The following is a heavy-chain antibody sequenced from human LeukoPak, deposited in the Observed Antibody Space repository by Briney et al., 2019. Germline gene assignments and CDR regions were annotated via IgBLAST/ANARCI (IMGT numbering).Heavy chain of an antibody. CDR3: ARCGYSYGLDY. V-gene: IGHV4-61*08. D-gene: IGHD5-18*01. CDR2: IYYSGST. Sequence: SETLSLTCTVSGGSVSSGGYYWSWIRQPTGKGLEWIGYIYYSGSTNYNPSLKSRVTISVDTSKNQFSLKLSSVTAADTAVYYCARCGYSYGLDYWGQGTLVTVSS. J-gene: IGHJ4*02. CDR1: GGSVSSGGYY.